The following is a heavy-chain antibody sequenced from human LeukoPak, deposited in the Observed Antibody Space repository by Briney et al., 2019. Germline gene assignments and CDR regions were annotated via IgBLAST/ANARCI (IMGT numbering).Heavy chain of an antibody. V-gene: IGHV4-4*07. D-gene: IGHD3-22*01. J-gene: IGHJ6*03. CDR1: GGSISSYY. Sequence: PSETLSLTCTVSGGSISSYYWSWIRQPAGKGLEWIGRVYTSGSTNYNPSLKSRVTMSVVTSKNQFSLKLTSVTAADTAVYYCTRGSIAYYYMDVWGKGTTVTISS. CDR3: TRGSIAYYYMDV. CDR2: VYTSGST.